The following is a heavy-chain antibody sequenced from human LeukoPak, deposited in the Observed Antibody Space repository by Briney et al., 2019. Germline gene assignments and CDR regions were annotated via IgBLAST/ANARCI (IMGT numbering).Heavy chain of an antibody. J-gene: IGHJ4*02. CDR3: ARLDYGSSGYYVH. CDR2: IKEDGSEK. CDR1: GVTFSSCR. D-gene: IGHD3-22*01. Sequence: GGSLRLSCAASGVTFSSCRMTWVRQAPGKGLEWVANIKEDGSEKYYVDSVKGRLTISRDNAKNSLYLQMNSLRAEDTAVYYCARLDYGSSGYYVHWGQGTLVTVSS. V-gene: IGHV3-7*04.